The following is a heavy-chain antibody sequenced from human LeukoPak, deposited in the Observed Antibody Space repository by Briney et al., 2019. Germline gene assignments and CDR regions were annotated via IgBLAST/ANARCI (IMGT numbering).Heavy chain of an antibody. CDR2: IIPIFGTA. CDR3: ARESNGGNPSWFDP. Sequence: XVKVSCKASGGTFISYAISWVRQAPGQGLEWMGGIIPIFGTANYAQKFQGRVTITADESTSTAYMELSSLRSEDTAVYYCARESNGGNPSWFDPWGQGTLVTVSS. J-gene: IGHJ5*02. D-gene: IGHD4-23*01. CDR1: GGTFISYA. V-gene: IGHV1-69*13.